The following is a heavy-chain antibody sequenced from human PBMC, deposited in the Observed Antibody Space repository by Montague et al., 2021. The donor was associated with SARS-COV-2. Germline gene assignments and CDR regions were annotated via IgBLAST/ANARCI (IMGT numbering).Heavy chain of an antibody. D-gene: IGHD3-9*01. CDR3: AREGGLRYFDWLLRSDYYYYGMDV. V-gene: IGHV4-31*03. Sequence: TLSLTCTVSGGSISSGGYYWSWIRQHPGKGLEWIGYIYYSGSTYYNPSLRSRVTISVDTSKNQFSLKLSSVTAADTAVYYCAREGGLRYFDWLLRSDYYYYGMDVWGQGITVTVSS. CDR1: GGSISSGGYY. J-gene: IGHJ6*02. CDR2: IYYSGST.